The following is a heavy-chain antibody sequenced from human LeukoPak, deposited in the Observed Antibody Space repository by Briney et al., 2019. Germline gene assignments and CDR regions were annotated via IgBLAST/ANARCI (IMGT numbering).Heavy chain of an antibody. CDR1: GFTFSSYG. V-gene: IGHV3-30*02. J-gene: IGHJ4*02. Sequence: GGSLRLSCAASGFTFSSYGMHWVRQAPGKGLEWVAFIRYDGSNKYYADSVKGRFTISRDNSKNTLYLQMNSLRAEDTAVYYCAKDLVTGSLDYWGQGTLVTVSS. CDR2: IRYDGSNK. D-gene: IGHD3-10*01. CDR3: AKDLVTGSLDY.